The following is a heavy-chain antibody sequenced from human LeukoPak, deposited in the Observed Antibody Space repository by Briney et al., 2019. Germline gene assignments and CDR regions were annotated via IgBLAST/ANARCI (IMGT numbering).Heavy chain of an antibody. J-gene: IGHJ6*03. CDR2: INPNSGGT. Sequence: ASVKVSCKASGYTFTGYYMHWVRQAPGQGLEWMGWINPNSGGTNYAQKFQGRVTMTRDTSISTAYMELSRLRSDDTAVYYCARDRDVWFGELLTYYYYYYMDVWGKGTTVTISS. V-gene: IGHV1-2*02. CDR1: GYTFTGYY. D-gene: IGHD3-10*01. CDR3: ARDRDVWFGELLTYYYYYYMDV.